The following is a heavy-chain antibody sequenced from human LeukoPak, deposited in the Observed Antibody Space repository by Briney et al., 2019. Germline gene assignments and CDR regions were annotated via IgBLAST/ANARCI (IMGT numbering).Heavy chain of an antibody. CDR3: ARVQDYYDSSGYQGFDP. D-gene: IGHD3-22*01. J-gene: IGHJ5*02. V-gene: IGHV1-2*02. CDR1: GYTFTGYY. CDR2: INPNSGGT. Sequence: ASVKVSCKASGYTFTGYYMHWVRQAPGQGLEWMGWINPNSGGTNYAQKFQGRVTMTRDTSISTVYMELSRLRSDDTAVYYCARVQDYYDSSGYQGFDPWGQGTLVTVSS.